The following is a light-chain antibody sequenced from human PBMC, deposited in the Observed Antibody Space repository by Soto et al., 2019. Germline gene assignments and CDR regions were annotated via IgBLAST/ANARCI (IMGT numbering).Light chain of an antibody. J-gene: IGLJ2*01. CDR2: EVS. V-gene: IGLV2-8*01. CDR1: SSDVGDYNY. CDR3: SSYAGSNNLV. Sequence: QSALTQPPSASGSPGQSVTISCTGTSSDVGDYNYVSWYQRHPGKAPKLMIYEVSKRPSGVPDRFSGSKSGNTASLTVSGLQAEDEADYYCSSYAGSNNLVFGGGTKLTVL.